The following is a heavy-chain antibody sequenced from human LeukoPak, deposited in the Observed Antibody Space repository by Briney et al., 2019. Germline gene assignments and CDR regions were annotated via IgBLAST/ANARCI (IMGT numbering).Heavy chain of an antibody. CDR1: GFTFSDHY. D-gene: IGHD6-19*01. CDR3: ARGDSSGWYAFDY. Sequence: GGSLRLSCAASGFTFSDHYMDWVRQAPGKGLEWVGRTRNKANSYTTEYTASVKGRFTISRDDSKNSLYLQMNSLKTEDTAVYYCARGDSSGWYAFDYWGQGTLVTVSS. J-gene: IGHJ4*02. V-gene: IGHV3-72*01. CDR2: TRNKANSYTT.